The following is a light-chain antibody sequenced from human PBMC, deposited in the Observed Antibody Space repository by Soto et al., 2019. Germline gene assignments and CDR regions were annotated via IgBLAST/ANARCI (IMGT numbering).Light chain of an antibody. CDR3: AAWDDSLNGVV. Sequence: QLVLTQPPSASGTPGQRIAISCSGSSSNIGSTSVHWYQQLPGTAPKLLIYNDNRRPSGVPERFSGSKSGTSASLAISGLQSEDEADYHCAAWDDSLNGVVFGGGTQLTVL. CDR1: SSNIGSTS. V-gene: IGLV1-44*01. CDR2: NDN. J-gene: IGLJ2*01.